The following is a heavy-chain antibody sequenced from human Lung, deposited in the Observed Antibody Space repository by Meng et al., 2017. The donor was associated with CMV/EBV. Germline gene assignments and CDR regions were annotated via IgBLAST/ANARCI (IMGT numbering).Heavy chain of an antibody. CDR2: IYYSGST. CDR1: GGSISSYY. CDR3: ARDNPNSGIDY. J-gene: IGHJ4*02. V-gene: IGHV4-59*01. Sequence: SETLSLTCTVSGGSISSYYWSWIRQPPGKGLEWIGYIYYSGSTNYNPSLKSRVTISVDTSKNQFSLKLSSVTAADTAVYYCARDNPNSGIDYWGQGTLVTVAS. D-gene: IGHD1-26*01.